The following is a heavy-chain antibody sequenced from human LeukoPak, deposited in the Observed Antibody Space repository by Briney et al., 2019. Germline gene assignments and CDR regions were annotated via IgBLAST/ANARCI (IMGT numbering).Heavy chain of an antibody. J-gene: IGHJ4*02. Sequence: AGGSLRLSCAASGFTFSSYGMHWVRQAPGKGLEWVGIIYPGDSDTRYSPSFQGQVTISADKSISTAYLQWSSLKASDTAMYYCARLYYYDSSGYYYFDYWGQGTLVTVSS. CDR2: IYPGDSDT. CDR1: GFTFSSYG. CDR3: ARLYYYDSSGYYYFDY. D-gene: IGHD3-22*01. V-gene: IGHV5-51*01.